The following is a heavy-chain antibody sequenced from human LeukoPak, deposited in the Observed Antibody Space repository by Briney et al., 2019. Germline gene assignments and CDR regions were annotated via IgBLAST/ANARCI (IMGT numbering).Heavy chain of an antibody. D-gene: IGHD6-13*01. Sequence: PSETLSLTCTVSGGSISSYYWSWIRQPPGKGLAWIGYIYYSGTTNYNPSLKRRVTISVDTSKNQFSLKLSSVTAADTAVYYCARGVYIAAAQYGYWGQGTLVTVPA. CDR1: GGSISSYY. J-gene: IGHJ4*02. CDR2: IYYSGTT. V-gene: IGHV4-59*01. CDR3: ARGVYIAAAQYGY.